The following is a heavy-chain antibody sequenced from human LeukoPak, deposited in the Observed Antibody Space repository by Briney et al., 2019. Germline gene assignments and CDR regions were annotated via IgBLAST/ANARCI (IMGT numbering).Heavy chain of an antibody. CDR1: GYTFTSNY. CDR2: ISPSGGST. D-gene: IGHD3-9*01. V-gene: IGHV1-46*01. J-gene: IGHJ5*02. CDR3: ARDRYDILTGYYQNWFDP. Sequence: ASVKVSCKAFGYTFTSNYMHWVRQAPGQGPEWMGVISPSGGSTTYAQKFQGRVTMTTDTSTSTAYMELRSLRSDDTAVYYCARDRYDILTGYYQNWFDPWGQGTLVTVSS.